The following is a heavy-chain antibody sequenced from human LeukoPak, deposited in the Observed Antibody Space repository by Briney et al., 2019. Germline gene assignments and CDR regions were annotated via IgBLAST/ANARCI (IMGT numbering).Heavy chain of an antibody. D-gene: IGHD1-26*01. CDR2: ISGRGDST. V-gene: IGHV3-23*01. J-gene: IGHJ4*02. CDR1: GFTFSSYA. CDR3: AKGYRSGSYSPLDY. Sequence: GGSLRLSCASSGFTFSSYAMSWVRQAPGKGLEWVSAISGRGDSTYYADSVKGRFTISRDNSKNTLYLQMNSLRAEDTAVYYCAKGYRSGSYSPLDYWGQGTLGTVSS.